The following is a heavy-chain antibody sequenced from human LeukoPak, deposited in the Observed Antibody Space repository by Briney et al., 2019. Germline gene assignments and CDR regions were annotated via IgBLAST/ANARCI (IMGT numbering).Heavy chain of an antibody. CDR3: ARVGSSGRFDY. J-gene: IGHJ4*02. CDR1: GGSISSGGYS. Sequence: SETLSLTCAVSGGSISSGGYSWSWIRQPPGKGLEWIGYIYHSGSTYYNPSLKSRVTISVDRSKNQFSLKLSSVTAADTAVYYCARVGSSGRFDYWGQGTLVTVS. D-gene: IGHD6-19*01. CDR2: IYHSGST. V-gene: IGHV4-30-2*01.